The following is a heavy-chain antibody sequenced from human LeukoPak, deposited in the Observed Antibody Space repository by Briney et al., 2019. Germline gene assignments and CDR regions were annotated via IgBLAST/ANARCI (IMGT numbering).Heavy chain of an antibody. CDR1: GGTFSSYA. J-gene: IGHJ4*02. Sequence: SVKVSCKASGGTFSSYAISWVRQAPGQGLEWMGGIIPIFGTANYAQKFQGRVTITTDESTSTAYMELSSLRSEDTAVYYCARAKGIAYRFDYWGQGTLVTVSS. V-gene: IGHV1-69*05. CDR2: IIPIFGTA. D-gene: IGHD6-13*01. CDR3: ARAKGIAYRFDY.